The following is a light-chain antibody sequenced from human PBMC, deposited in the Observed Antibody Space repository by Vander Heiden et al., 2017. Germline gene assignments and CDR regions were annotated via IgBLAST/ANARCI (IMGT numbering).Light chain of an antibody. J-gene: IGKJ2*01. CDR2: WAS. V-gene: IGKV4-1*01. Sequence: DIVMTQSPDSLAVSLGERATINCKSSQSVLYSSNNKNYLAWYQQKPGQPPKLLIYWASTRESGVPDRFSGSGFGTDFTLTINSLQAEDVAVYYCQQYYSPPYTFGQGTKLEIK. CDR1: QSVLYSSNNKNY. CDR3: QQYYSPPYT.